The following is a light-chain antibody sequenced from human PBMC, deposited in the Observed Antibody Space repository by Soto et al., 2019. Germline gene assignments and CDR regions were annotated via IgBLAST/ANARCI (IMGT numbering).Light chain of an antibody. Sequence: AIQLTQSPSSLSASVGDRVTITCRASQGGSSSLDWYQKKRGTAPKLLIYDASDLETGVPSRFSGSGSGTDFTLTISSLQPEDFATYYCQQFNNYPLTCGQGTRLEIK. CDR1: QGGSSS. CDR3: QQFNNYPLT. V-gene: IGKV1D-13*01. J-gene: IGKJ5*01. CDR2: DAS.